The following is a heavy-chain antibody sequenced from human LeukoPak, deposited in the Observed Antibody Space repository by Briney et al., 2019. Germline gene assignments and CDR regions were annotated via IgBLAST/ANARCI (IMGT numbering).Heavy chain of an antibody. V-gene: IGHV4-39*01. CDR3: ARTMVRTRSIDY. CDR2: IYYSGTT. J-gene: IGHJ4*02. CDR1: GGSISSSSYY. D-gene: IGHD3-10*01. Sequence: SETLSLTCTVSGGSISSSSYYWGWIRQPPGKGLEWIGSIYYSGTTYYNPSLESRVTMSVDTSKNQFSLKLSSVTAADTAVYYCARTMVRTRSIDYWGQGTLVTVSS.